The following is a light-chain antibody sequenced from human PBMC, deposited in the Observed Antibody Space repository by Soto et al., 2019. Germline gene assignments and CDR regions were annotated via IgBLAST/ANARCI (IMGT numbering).Light chain of an antibody. CDR2: GAS. CDR1: QTITSRY. V-gene: IGKV3-20*01. J-gene: IGKJ1*01. CDR3: QQDGSSPWT. Sequence: EIVLTQSPGTLSLSPGERANLSCRATQTITSRYLVWYQQRPGQAPRLRIYGASSRAPGVPDRFSGSGSGTDFTLTVSSLEPEDFAVYYCQQDGSSPWTFGQGNKVEIK.